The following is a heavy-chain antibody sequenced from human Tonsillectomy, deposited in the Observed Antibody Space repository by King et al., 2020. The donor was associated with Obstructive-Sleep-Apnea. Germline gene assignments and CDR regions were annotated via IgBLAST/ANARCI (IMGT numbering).Heavy chain of an antibody. CDR3: ARALYDSSVHDAFDI. CDR1: GFTFSSYA. J-gene: IGHJ3*02. Sequence: VQLVESGGGLVQPGGSLRLSCAASGFTFSSYAMHWVRQAPGKGLEYVSAISSNGGSTYYANSVKGRFTISRDNSKNTLYLQMGSLRAEDMAVYYCARALYDSSVHDAFDIWRQGTMLTVSS. V-gene: IGHV3-64*01. D-gene: IGHD3-22*01. CDR2: ISSNGGST.